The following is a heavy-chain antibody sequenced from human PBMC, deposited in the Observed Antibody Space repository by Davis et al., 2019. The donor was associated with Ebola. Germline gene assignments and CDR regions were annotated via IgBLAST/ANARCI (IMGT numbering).Heavy chain of an antibody. V-gene: IGHV3-53*01. D-gene: IGHD1-26*01. J-gene: IGHJ3*02. CDR1: GFSVSDKY. CDR2: FGTSGDT. CDR3: AKDTSNIWFDI. Sequence: GESLKISCVGSGFSVSDKYMIWVRQAPGKGLEWVSTFGTSGDTYYADSVKGRFTISRDNSKNTLYLQMNGLRVDDTAIYYCAKDTSNIWFDIWGQGTMVTVSS.